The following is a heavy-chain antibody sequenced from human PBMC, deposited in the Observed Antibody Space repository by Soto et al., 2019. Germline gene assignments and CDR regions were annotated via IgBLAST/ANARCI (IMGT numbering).Heavy chain of an antibody. V-gene: IGHV3-30*18. CDR2: ISYDGSNT. J-gene: IGHJ4*02. Sequence: GGPLRLSCAASGCTFRNFGLHWVRQAPGKGLEWVAVISYDGSNTYYSDSVKGRFTISRDNFKNTLYLQMDSLRTEDTAVYYCAKGDLDTSMAMAFDYWGQGTLVTVSS. CDR1: GCTFRNFG. D-gene: IGHD5-18*01. CDR3: AKGDLDTSMAMAFDY.